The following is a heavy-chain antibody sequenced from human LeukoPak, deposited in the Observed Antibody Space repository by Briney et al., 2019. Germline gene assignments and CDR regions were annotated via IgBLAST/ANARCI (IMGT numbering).Heavy chain of an antibody. Sequence: GGSLRLSCAASGFTFSSYAVAWVRQAPGKGLEWVSSITGSGDTAFYADSVKGRFTISRDNSKNILYLQMHSLRVEDTAVYYCVKDYSTIAAAANPLFDYWGQGALVTVSS. CDR1: GFTFSSYA. J-gene: IGHJ4*02. CDR3: VKDYSTIAAAANPLFDY. D-gene: IGHD6-25*01. CDR2: ITGSGDTA. V-gene: IGHV3-23*01.